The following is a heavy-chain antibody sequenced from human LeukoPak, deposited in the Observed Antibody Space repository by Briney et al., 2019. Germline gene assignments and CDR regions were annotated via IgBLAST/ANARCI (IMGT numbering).Heavy chain of an antibody. J-gene: IGHJ4*02. CDR2: ISYDGSNK. Sequence: GGSLRLSCAASGFSFSSYAMHWVRQAPGKGLEWVAVISYDGSNKYYADSVKGRFTISRDNSKNTLYLQMNSLRAEDTAVYYCARVPGYDSSGYFDYWGQGTLVTVSS. V-gene: IGHV3-30-3*01. CDR3: ARVPGYDSSGYFDY. CDR1: GFSFSSYA. D-gene: IGHD3-22*01.